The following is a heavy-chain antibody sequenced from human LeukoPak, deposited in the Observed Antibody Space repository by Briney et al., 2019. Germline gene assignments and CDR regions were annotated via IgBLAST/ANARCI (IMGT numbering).Heavy chain of an antibody. V-gene: IGHV3-30-3*01. CDR2: ISYDGSNK. CDR3: AIPGGIAAAGTTSPVDY. Sequence: LXLSCAASGFTFSSYAMHWVRQAPGKGLEWVAVISYDGSNKYYADSVKGRFTISRDNSKNTLYLQMNSLRAEDTAVYYCAIPGGIAAAGTTSPVDYWGQGTLVTVSS. J-gene: IGHJ4*02. D-gene: IGHD6-13*01. CDR1: GFTFSSYA.